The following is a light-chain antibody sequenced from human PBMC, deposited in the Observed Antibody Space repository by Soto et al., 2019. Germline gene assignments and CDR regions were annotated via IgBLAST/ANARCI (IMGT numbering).Light chain of an antibody. V-gene: IGKV3-15*01. CDR1: QGIGDT. Sequence: ELVMAQSPATLCVSPGGWATLSCMASQGIGDTLAWYQQKSGQPPRLHIYGTSTRATGVPARFSGSRSGAEFTLTIISLQSEDFAVYYCQQYNNWPRTFGQGTKVDIK. CDR3: QQYNNWPRT. CDR2: GTS. J-gene: IGKJ1*01.